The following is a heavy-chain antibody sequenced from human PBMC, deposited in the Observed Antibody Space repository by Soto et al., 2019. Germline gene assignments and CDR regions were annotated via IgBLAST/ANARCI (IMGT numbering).Heavy chain of an antibody. CDR3: VRVVAIPGYPDN. V-gene: IGHV1-69*06. CDR2: IVPTVDTS. D-gene: IGHD5-12*01. Sequence: SVKVSCKTSGASFSSYAITWVRQAPGQGLEWMGGIVPTVDTSTYAQKFQGRVTITADKFTNTVYMELSSLRSDDTAVYYCVRVVAIPGYPDNWGQGTLVTVPQ. J-gene: IGHJ4*02. CDR1: GASFSSYA.